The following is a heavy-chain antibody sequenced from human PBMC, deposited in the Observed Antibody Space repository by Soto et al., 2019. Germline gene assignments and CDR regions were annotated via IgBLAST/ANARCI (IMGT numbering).Heavy chain of an antibody. Sequence: VGSLRLSCAASGFTFSSYGMHWVRQAPGKGLEWVAVIWYDGSNKYYADSVKGRFTISRDNSKNTLYLQMNSLRAEDTAVYYCASDWNYVPYGMDVWGQGTTVTVSS. CDR2: IWYDGSNK. J-gene: IGHJ6*02. V-gene: IGHV3-33*01. CDR3: ASDWNYVPYGMDV. D-gene: IGHD1-7*01. CDR1: GFTFSSYG.